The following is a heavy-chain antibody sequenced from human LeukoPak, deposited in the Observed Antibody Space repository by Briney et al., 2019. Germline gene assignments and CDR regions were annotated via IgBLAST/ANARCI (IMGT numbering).Heavy chain of an antibody. CDR3: ARDRGDYFDY. CDR1: GFTVSSSY. V-gene: IGHV3-53*01. CDR2: IYSGSST. D-gene: IGHD2-15*01. Sequence: GGSLRLSCAASGFTVSSSYMSWVRQAPGKGLEWVSIIYSGSSTYYADSVKGRFTISRDNSKNTLYLQMNSLRAEDTAVYYCARDRGDYFDYWGQGTLVTVSS. J-gene: IGHJ4*02.